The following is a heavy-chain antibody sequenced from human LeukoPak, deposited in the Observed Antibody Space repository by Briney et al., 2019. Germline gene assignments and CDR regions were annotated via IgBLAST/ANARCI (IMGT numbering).Heavy chain of an antibody. J-gene: IGHJ4*02. CDR1: GFTFSSYW. V-gene: IGHV3-30*03. Sequence: GGSLRLSCAASGFTFSSYWMSWVRQAPGKGLEWVAVTSYHGSNKYYADSVKGRFTISRDNSKNTLYLQMNSLRAEDTAVYFCARDYDFWSGFFDFWGQGTLVTVSS. CDR2: TSYHGSNK. D-gene: IGHD3-3*01. CDR3: ARDYDFWSGFFDF.